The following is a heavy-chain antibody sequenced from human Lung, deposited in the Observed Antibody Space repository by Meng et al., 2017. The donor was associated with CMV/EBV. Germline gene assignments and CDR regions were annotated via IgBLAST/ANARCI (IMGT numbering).Heavy chain of an antibody. V-gene: IGHV3-48*03. J-gene: IGHJ3*01. CDR1: GFTFSSYE. D-gene: IGHD2-2*01. Sequence: SLKISCAASGFTFSSYEMNWVRQAPGKGLEWVSYISSSGSTIYYADSVKGRFTISRDNAKNSLYLQMNSLRAEDTAVYYCARDHSHCSSNSGYLGGFDLWGQGXMVTVSS. CDR3: ARDHSHCSSNSGYLGGFDL. CDR2: ISSSGSTI.